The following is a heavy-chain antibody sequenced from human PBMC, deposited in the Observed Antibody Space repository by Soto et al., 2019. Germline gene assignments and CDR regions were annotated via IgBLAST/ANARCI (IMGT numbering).Heavy chain of an antibody. CDR3: ARPIQYYFDTSAQSAWFDP. V-gene: IGHV1-69*05. CDR2: IIPIFSTP. J-gene: IGHJ5*02. Sequence: QVQLVQSGAEVKKPGSSVKVSCKTSGGTFGSYAISWVRQAPGQGLEWMGGIIPIFSTPNYAQKFQGRVTIPPDESTSTAYMELSSLRSEDTAVYYCARPIQYYFDTSAQSAWFDPWGQGTLVTVSS. CDR1: GGTFGSYA. D-gene: IGHD3-22*01.